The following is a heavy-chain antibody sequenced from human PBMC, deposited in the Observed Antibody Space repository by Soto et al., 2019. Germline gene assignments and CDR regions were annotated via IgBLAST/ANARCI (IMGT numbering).Heavy chain of an antibody. Sequence: QVHLVQSGAEVKKPGASVKVSCKTFGYTFINYAISWVRQAPGQGLEWMGWISGYNGNINYAQKFQGRVTMTTDKPTSTIYTELRSLTSDDTAVYYCARDQSLSRLVAPDYWGQGTLVTVSS. CDR2: ISGYNGNI. CDR3: ARDQSLSRLVAPDY. CDR1: GYTFINYA. J-gene: IGHJ4*02. V-gene: IGHV1-18*01. D-gene: IGHD3-9*01.